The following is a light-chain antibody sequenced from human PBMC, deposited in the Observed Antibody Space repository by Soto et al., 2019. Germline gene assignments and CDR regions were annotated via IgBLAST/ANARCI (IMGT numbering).Light chain of an antibody. CDR2: GAS. V-gene: IGKV3-20*01. J-gene: IGKJ1*01. Sequence: EIVLTQSPGTLSLSPGERATLSCRASQSVSSSYLAWYQQKPGQAPRLLIYGASSRATGIPDRFSGSGSGTDFTPTISRLEPEDLAVSYCQQYGSSPPWTFGQGTKVEIK. CDR3: QQYGSSPPWT. CDR1: QSVSSSY.